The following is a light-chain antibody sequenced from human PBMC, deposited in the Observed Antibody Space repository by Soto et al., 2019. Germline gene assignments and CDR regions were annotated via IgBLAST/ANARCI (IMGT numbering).Light chain of an antibody. V-gene: IGKV3-11*01. CDR3: QQYNNWPPIT. Sequence: EIVLTQSPASLSLSPWERATLSCRASQSVDSYLVWYQQKPGQAPRLLIFGASNRATGIPARFSGSGSGTDFTLTINSLEPDDFAVYYCQQYNNWPPITFGQGTRLEI. CDR2: GAS. CDR1: QSVDSY. J-gene: IGKJ5*01.